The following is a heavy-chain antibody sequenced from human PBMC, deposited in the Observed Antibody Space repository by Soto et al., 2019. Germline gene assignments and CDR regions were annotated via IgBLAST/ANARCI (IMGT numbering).Heavy chain of an antibody. J-gene: IGHJ6*03. CDR2: IYYSGST. Sequence: PSETLSLTCTVSGGSISSYYWSWIRQPPGKGLEWIGYIYYSGSTNYNPSLKSRVTISVDTSKNQFSLKLSSVTAADTAVYYCARDPRVVWSGYYYYYMDVCGKGTTVTV. CDR1: GGSISSYY. CDR3: ARDPRVVWSGYYYYYMDV. D-gene: IGHD3-3*01. V-gene: IGHV4-59*01.